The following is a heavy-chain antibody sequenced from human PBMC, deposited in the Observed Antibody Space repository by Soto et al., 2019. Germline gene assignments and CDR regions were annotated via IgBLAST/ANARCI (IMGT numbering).Heavy chain of an antibody. V-gene: IGHV1-69*01. CDR2: IIPRFGTS. CDR3: ARGRGLYNSGRSQLDY. CDR1: GDTFSRYT. D-gene: IGHD1-1*01. J-gene: IGHJ4*02. Sequence: QVQLVQSEAEVKKPGSSVRVSCKASGDTFSRYTVNWVRQAPRQGLEWMGGIIPRFGTSNYAPTLQGRVTITAAVSTNTVYMELSSLRSEDTALYYCARGRGLYNSGRSQLDYWGQGTLVTVSS.